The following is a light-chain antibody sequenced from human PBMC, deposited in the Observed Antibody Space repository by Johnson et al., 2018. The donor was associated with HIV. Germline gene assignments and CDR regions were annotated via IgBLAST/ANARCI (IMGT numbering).Light chain of an antibody. J-gene: IGLJ1*01. V-gene: IGLV1-51*01. CDR1: SSNIGNNY. CDR3: GTWDSSLSVFYV. CDR2: DNN. Sequence: QSVLTQPPSVSAAPGQKVTISCSGSSSNIGNNYVSWYQQLPGTAPKLLIYDNNKRPSGIPDRFSGSKSGTSATLGITGLKTGDEADYYCGTWDSSLSVFYVFGPWTKVTLL.